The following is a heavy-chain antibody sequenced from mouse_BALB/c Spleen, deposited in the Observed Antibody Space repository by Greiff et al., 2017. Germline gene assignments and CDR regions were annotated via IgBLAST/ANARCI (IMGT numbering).Heavy chain of an antibody. CDR1: GFTFSSFG. Sequence: EVKLVESGGGLVQPGGSRTLSCAASGFTFSSFGMHWVRQAPEKGLEWVAYISSGSSTIYYADTVKGRFTISRDNPKNTLFLQMTSLRSEDTAMYYCARSLLVRQGYDAMDYWGQGTSVTVSS. CDR2: ISSGSSTI. J-gene: IGHJ4*01. CDR3: ARSLLVRQGYDAMDY. V-gene: IGHV5-17*02. D-gene: IGHD2-14*01.